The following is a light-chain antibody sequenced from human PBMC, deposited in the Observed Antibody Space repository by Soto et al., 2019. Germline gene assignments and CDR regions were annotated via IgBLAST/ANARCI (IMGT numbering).Light chain of an antibody. V-gene: IGLV1-40*01. CDR2: GNI. CDR3: QSYDSSLSVV. Sequence: QSVLTQPPSVSGAPGQRVTISCTGSSSNIGAPYDVYWYQQLPGTAPKLLIYGNINRPSGVPDRFSGSKSGTSASLAITGLQAEDEADYYCQSYDSSLSVVFGGGTKLTVL. J-gene: IGLJ2*01. CDR1: SSNIGAPYD.